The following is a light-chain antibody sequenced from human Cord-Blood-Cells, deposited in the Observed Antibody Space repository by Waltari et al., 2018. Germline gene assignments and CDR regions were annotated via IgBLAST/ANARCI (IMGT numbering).Light chain of an antibody. Sequence: SSELTQDPAVSVALGQTVRITCQGDRLSSYYSSWYQQKPGQAPVLVIYGKNNRPSVIPDRFSGSSSGNTASLTITGAQAEDEADYYCNSRDSSGNHYVFGTGTKVTVL. J-gene: IGLJ1*01. CDR2: GKN. CDR1: RLSSYY. CDR3: NSRDSSGNHYV. V-gene: IGLV3-19*01.